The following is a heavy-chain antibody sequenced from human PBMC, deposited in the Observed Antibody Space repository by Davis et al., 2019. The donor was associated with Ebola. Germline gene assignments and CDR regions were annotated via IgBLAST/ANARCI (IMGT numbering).Heavy chain of an antibody. CDR2: ISSSSSYI. CDR1: GFTFSSYS. Sequence: PGGSLRLSCAASGFTFSSYSMNWVRQAPGKGLEWVSSISSSSSYIYYADSVKGRFTISRDNAKNSLYLQMNSLRAEDSAVYYCATDINYYDSSGYRYYFDLWGQGTLVTVSS. CDR3: ATDINYYDSSGYRYYFDL. V-gene: IGHV3-21*01. D-gene: IGHD3-22*01. J-gene: IGHJ4*02.